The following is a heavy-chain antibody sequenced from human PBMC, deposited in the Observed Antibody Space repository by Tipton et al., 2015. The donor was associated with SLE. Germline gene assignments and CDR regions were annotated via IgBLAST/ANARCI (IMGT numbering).Heavy chain of an antibody. V-gene: IGHV1-8*01. Sequence: QSGAEVKKPGASVKVSCKASGYTFTSYDINWVRQATGQGLEWMGWMNPNSGNTGYAQKFQGRVTMTTDTSTSTAYMELRSLRSDDTAVYYCAGPRTSRGMDVWGQGTTVTVSS. CDR2: MNPNSGNT. J-gene: IGHJ6*02. CDR3: AGPRTSRGMDV. CDR1: GYTFTSYD. D-gene: IGHD1-14*01.